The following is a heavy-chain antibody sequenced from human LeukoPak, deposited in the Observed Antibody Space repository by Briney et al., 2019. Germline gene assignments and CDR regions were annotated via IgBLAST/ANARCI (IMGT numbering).Heavy chain of an antibody. CDR1: GFTFGSHA. J-gene: IGHJ4*02. CDR3: GKTTVGYSSGQKPAWPVDY. V-gene: IGHV3-23*01. CDR2: IFGSGGSP. D-gene: IGHD5-18*01. Sequence: GGSLRLSCEASGFTFGSHALCWVRQAPGKGLEWVAGIFGSGGSPHYADPVKGRFTISRDNSRNTVYLQINSLRAEDTAVYYCGKTTVGYSSGQKPAWPVDYWGQGTLVTVSS.